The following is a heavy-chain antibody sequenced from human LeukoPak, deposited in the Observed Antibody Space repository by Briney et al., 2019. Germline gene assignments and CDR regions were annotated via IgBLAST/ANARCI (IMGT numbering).Heavy chain of an antibody. Sequence: GGSLRLSCAASGFTFSSYEMNWVRQAPGKGLEWVSYISSSGSTIYYADPVKGRFTISRDNAKNSLYLQMNSLRAEDTAVYYCARDHNYGVDLDAFDIWGQGTMVTVSS. CDR2: ISSSGSTI. CDR1: GFTFSSYE. CDR3: ARDHNYGVDLDAFDI. V-gene: IGHV3-48*03. D-gene: IGHD4-17*01. J-gene: IGHJ3*02.